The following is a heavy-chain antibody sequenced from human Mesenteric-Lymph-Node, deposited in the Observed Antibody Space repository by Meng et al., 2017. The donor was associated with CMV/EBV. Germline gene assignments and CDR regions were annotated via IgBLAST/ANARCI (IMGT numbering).Heavy chain of an antibody. D-gene: IGHD4-11*01. CDR1: GGSISSSNW. V-gene: IGHV4-4*02. CDR2: IYRSGST. Sequence: AVSGGSISSSNWWSWVRQPPGKGLGWIGEIYRSGSTNYNPSLKSRVTISVDKSKNQFSLKLSSVTAADTAVYYCASRNTLRSFDYWGQGTLVTVSS. CDR3: ASRNTLRSFDY. J-gene: IGHJ4*02.